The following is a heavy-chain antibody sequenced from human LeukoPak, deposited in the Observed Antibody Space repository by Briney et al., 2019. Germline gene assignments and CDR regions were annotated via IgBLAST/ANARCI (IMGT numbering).Heavy chain of an antibody. D-gene: IGHD3-10*01. V-gene: IGHV1-8*01. J-gene: IGHJ6*03. Sequence: ASVKVSYKASGYTFTSYDINWVRQATGQGLEWMGWMNPNSGNTGYAQKFQGRVTMTRNTSISTAYMELSSLRSEDTAVYYCARGGDYYGSGRPISVNYYYYYYMDVWGKGTTVTVSS. CDR2: MNPNSGNT. CDR1: GYTFTSYD. CDR3: ARGGDYYGSGRPISVNYYYYYYMDV.